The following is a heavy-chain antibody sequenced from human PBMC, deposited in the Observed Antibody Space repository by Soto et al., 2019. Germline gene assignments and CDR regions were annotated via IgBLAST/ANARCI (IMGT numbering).Heavy chain of an antibody. Sequence: SETLSLTCTVSGGSISSGDYYWSWIRQPPWKGLEWIGYIYYSGSTYYNPSLKSRVTISVDTSKNQFSLKLSSVTAADTAVYYCARESNYYDSSGPSSAWGQGXMVTV. CDR2: IYYSGST. D-gene: IGHD3-22*01. V-gene: IGHV4-30-4*01. CDR1: GGSISSGDYY. J-gene: IGHJ3*01. CDR3: ARESNYYDSSGPSSA.